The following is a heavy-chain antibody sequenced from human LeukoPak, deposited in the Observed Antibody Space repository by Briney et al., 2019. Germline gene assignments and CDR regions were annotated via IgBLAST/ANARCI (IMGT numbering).Heavy chain of an antibody. CDR3: ARRSYSSSLNYFDY. CDR1: GYTFTNYW. V-gene: IGHV5-51*01. Sequence: GESLKISCKGSGYTFTNYWIAWVRQMPGKGLEWMGIIYPGDSDTRYSPSFQSQVTISADKSISTAYLQWSSLKASDTAMYYCARRSYSSSLNYFDYWGQGTLVTVSS. J-gene: IGHJ4*02. CDR2: IYPGDSDT. D-gene: IGHD6-13*01.